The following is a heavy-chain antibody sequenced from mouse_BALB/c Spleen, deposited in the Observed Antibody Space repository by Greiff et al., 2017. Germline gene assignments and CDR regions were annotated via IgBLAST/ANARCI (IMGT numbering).Heavy chain of an antibody. CDR3: AREGGKYYFDY. J-gene: IGHJ2*01. Sequence: QVQLQQPGAELVKPGASVKLSCKASGYTFTSYWMHWVKQRPGQGLEWIGEINPSNGRTNYNEKFKSKATLTVDKSSSTAYMQLSSLTSEDSAVYYCAREGGKYYFDYWGQGTTRTVSS. D-gene: IGHD1-1*02. V-gene: IGHV1S81*02. CDR1: GYTFTSYW. CDR2: INPSNGRT.